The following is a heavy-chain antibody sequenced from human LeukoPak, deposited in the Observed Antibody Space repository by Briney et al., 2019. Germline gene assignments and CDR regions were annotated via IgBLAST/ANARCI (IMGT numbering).Heavy chain of an antibody. J-gene: IGHJ4*02. CDR1: GGSISSYY. CDR3: ARSYSSSSYFDY. D-gene: IGHD6-13*01. V-gene: IGHV4-59*01. Sequence: SETLSLICTVSGGSISSYYWSWIRQPPGEGLEWIGYIYYSGTPNYNPSLKSRVTISVDTSKNQFSLKLISVADTDTAVYYCARSYSSSSYFDYWGQGTLVTVSS. CDR2: IYYSGTP.